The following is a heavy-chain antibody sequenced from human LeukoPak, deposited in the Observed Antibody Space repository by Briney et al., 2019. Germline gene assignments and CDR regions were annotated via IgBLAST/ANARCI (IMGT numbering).Heavy chain of an antibody. Sequence: ASVKLSCKASGYTFTSYGIGWVRQAPGQGLEWMGWISAYNGNTNYAQKLQGRVTMTTDTSTSTAYMELRSLRSDDTAVYYCARASNVHYYDILTGYYFDYWGQGTLVTVSS. V-gene: IGHV1-18*01. CDR3: ARASNVHYYDILTGYYFDY. CDR1: GYTFTSYG. CDR2: ISAYNGNT. J-gene: IGHJ4*02. D-gene: IGHD3-9*01.